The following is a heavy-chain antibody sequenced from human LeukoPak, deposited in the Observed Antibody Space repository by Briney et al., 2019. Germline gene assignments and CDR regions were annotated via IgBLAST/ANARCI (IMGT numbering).Heavy chain of an antibody. CDR2: IWYDGSNK. CDR3: AKTRDFWSAYYCDY. Sequence: PGRSLRLSCAASGFTFSRYGMHWVRQAPGKGLEWVAVIWYDGSNKYYADSVKGRFTISRDNSKNTLYLQMNSLRAEDTAVYYCAKTRDFWSAYYCDYWGQGTLVTVSS. J-gene: IGHJ4*02. D-gene: IGHD3-3*01. V-gene: IGHV3-33*06. CDR1: GFTFSRYG.